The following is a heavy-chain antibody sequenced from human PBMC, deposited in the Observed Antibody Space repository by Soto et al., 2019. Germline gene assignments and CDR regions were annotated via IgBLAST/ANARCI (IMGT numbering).Heavy chain of an antibody. Sequence: ASVKVSCKASGYTFTSYAMNWVRQAPGQGLEWMGWINTNTGNPTYAQGFTGRFVFSLDTSVSTAYLQIYSLKAEDTAVYYCAIGSLFIAAAIGMDVWGQGTTVTVSS. D-gene: IGHD6-13*01. CDR1: GYTFTSYA. CDR2: INTNTGNP. V-gene: IGHV7-4-1*01. J-gene: IGHJ6*02. CDR3: AIGSLFIAAAIGMDV.